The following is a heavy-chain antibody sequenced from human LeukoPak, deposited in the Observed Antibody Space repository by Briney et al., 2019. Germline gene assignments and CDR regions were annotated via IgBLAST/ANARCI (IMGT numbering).Heavy chain of an antibody. D-gene: IGHD2-2*01. CDR2: ISAYNGNT. J-gene: IGHJ6*02. CDR3: ARDTLVVVVPAAIPPREDYYYYGMDV. Sequence: ASVKVSCKASGYTFTSYGISWVRQAPGQGLEWMGWISAYNGNTNYAQKLQGRVTMTTDTSTSTAYMELRSLRSDDTAVYYCARDTLVVVVPAAIPPREDYYYYGMDVWGQGNTVTVS. CDR1: GYTFTSYG. V-gene: IGHV1-18*01.